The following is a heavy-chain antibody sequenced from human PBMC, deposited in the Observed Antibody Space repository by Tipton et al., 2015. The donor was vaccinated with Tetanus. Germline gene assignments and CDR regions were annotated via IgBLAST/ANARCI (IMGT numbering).Heavy chain of an antibody. V-gene: IGHV3-43*01. J-gene: IGHJ6*02. D-gene: IGHD6-25*01. CDR2: ISWDARVT. CDR1: GFTFDDHA. Sequence: QLVQSGGQSVQPGRSLRLSCAASGFTFDDHAMHWVRQAPGKGLEWVSLISWDARVTYYADAVKGRFTISRDNNKGSLYLQMSSLRTEDTALYFCARAQRADYFYGMDVWGQGTTVTVS. CDR3: ARAQRADYFYGMDV.